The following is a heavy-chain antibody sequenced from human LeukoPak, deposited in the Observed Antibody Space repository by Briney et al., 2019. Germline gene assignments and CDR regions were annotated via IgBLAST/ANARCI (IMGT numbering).Heavy chain of an antibody. J-gene: IGHJ4*02. CDR3: ARGGYSYGYGRLFDY. Sequence: SVKVSCKASGGTFSSYAISWVRQAPGQGLEWMGRIIPILGIANYAQKFQGRVTITADKSTSTAYMELSSLRSEDTAVYYCARGGYSYGYGRLFDYWGQGTLVTVSS. V-gene: IGHV1-69*04. CDR2: IIPILGIA. D-gene: IGHD5-18*01. CDR1: GGTFSSYA.